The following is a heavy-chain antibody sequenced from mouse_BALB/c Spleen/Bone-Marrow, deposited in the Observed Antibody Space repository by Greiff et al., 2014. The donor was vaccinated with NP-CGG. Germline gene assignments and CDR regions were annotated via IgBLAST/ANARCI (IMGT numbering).Heavy chain of an antibody. V-gene: IGHV1-87*01. Sequence: VQLQQSGAELARPGASVKLSCKASGYTFTSYWMQWVKQRPGQGLEWIGAIYPGDGDTRYTQKFKGKATLTADKSSSTAYLQLSILASEASAVYYCARFCEGAMDYWGQGTSVTVSS. CDR2: IYPGDGDT. J-gene: IGHJ4*01. CDR1: GYTFTSYW. CDR3: ARFCEGAMDY.